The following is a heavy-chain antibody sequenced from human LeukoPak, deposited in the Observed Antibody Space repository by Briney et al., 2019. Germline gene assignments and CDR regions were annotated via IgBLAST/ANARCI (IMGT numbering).Heavy chain of an antibody. CDR3: GARRFLEWLLSSSLDY. D-gene: IGHD3-3*01. J-gene: IGHJ4*02. CDR2: IIPIFGTA. CDR1: GGTFSSYA. V-gene: IGHV1-69*13. Sequence: ASVKVSCKASGGTFSSYAISWVREAPGQGLEWMGGIIPIFGTANYAQKFQGRVTITADESTSTAYMELSSLRSEDTAVYYCGARRFLEWLLSSSLDYWGQGTLVTVSS.